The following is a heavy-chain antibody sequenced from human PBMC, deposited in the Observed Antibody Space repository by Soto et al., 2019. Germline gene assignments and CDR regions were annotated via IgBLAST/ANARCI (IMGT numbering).Heavy chain of an antibody. CDR3: ARYSSSSGPHYYYGMDV. CDR1: GYSFTSYW. V-gene: IGHV5-10-1*01. Sequence: GESLKISGKGSGYSFTSYWISWVRQMPGKGLEWMGRIDPSDSYTNYSPSFQGHVTISADKSISTAYLQWSSLKASDTAMYYCARYSSSSGPHYYYGMDVWGQGTTVTVSS. J-gene: IGHJ6*02. D-gene: IGHD6-6*01. CDR2: IDPSDSYT.